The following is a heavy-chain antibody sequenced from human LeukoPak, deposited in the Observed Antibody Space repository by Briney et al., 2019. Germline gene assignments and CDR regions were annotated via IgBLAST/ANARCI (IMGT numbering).Heavy chain of an antibody. Sequence: SETLSLTCAVYGGSFSGYYWSWIRQPPGKGLEWIGEINHSGSTNYNPSLKSRVTISGDTSKNQFSLKLSSVTAADTAVYYCARDSAQPLDYWGQGTLATVSS. CDR1: GGSFSGYY. V-gene: IGHV4-34*01. J-gene: IGHJ4*02. CDR2: INHSGST. CDR3: ARDSAQPLDY. D-gene: IGHD3-10*01.